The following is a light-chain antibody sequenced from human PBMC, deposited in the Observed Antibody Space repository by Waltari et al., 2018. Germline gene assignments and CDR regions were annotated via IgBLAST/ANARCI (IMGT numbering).Light chain of an antibody. CDR3: SSYAGSNNHVV. CDR1: SSDVGGYNY. Sequence: QSALTQPPSASGSPGQSVTISCTGTSSDVGGYNYGSWYQQHPGKAPKRRIYEVSKRPSGVPDRFSGSNSGNTASLTVSGLQAEDEADYYCSSYAGSNNHVVFGGGTKLTVL. V-gene: IGLV2-8*01. J-gene: IGLJ2*01. CDR2: EVS.